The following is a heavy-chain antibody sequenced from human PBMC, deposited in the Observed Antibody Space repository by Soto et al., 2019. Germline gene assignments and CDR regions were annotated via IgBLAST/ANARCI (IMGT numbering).Heavy chain of an antibody. CDR3: ARDYSPMGV. D-gene: IGHD2-15*01. J-gene: IGHJ6*02. CDR1: GYTVSSDS. V-gene: IGHV3-53*02. Sequence: EVQLVETGGDLIQPGGYLRLSCAASGYTVSSDSMTWVRQAPGKGLEWISIIYSDNNTDYADSVKGRFSISRDTSKNILYLQMNSLIAEDTAEYYCARDYSPMGVWGQGTTVTVSS. CDR2: IYSDNNT.